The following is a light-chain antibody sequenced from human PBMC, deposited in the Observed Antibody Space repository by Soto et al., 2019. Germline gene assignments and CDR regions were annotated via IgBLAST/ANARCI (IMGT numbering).Light chain of an antibody. J-gene: IGKJ4*01. CDR2: HVY. CDR3: MQSTQFQLT. Sequence: IVMTENPLSSDVTLGKPPAIACSSSESLVHSDGNTYLTWLHVGPGRSPRTLIYHVYNRFSGVKDRFTGSGAETHFTLRIRRVEAEDVGTYYCMQSTQFQLTFGGLHQVDIK. CDR1: ESLVHSDGNTY. V-gene: IGKV2-24*01.